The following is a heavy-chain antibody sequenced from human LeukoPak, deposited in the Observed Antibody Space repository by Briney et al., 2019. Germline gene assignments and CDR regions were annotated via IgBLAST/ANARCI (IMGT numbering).Heavy chain of an antibody. V-gene: IGHV3-30-3*01. D-gene: IGHD3-3*01. CDR3: ARDKDFWSGYSPYWFDP. CDR1: GLTFSSYA. CDR2: ISYDGSNK. Sequence: GRSLRLSCAASGLTFSSYAMHWVRQAPGKGLEWVAVISYDGSNKYYADSVKGRFTISRDNSKNTLYLQMNSLRAEDTAVYYCARDKDFWSGYSPYWFDPWGQGTLVTVSS. J-gene: IGHJ5*02.